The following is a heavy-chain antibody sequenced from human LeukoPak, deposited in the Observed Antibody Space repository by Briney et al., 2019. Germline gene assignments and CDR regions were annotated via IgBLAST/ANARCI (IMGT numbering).Heavy chain of an antibody. CDR3: ARYGDGYDFDY. CDR2: INSDGSST. Sequence: GESLRLSCAASGFTFSSYWMHWVRQAPGKGLVWVSRINSDGSSTSYADSVKGRFTISRDNAKNTLYLQMNSLRAEDTAVYYCARYGDGYDFDYWGQGTLVTVSS. CDR1: GFTFSSYW. J-gene: IGHJ4*02. D-gene: IGHD5-24*01. V-gene: IGHV3-74*01.